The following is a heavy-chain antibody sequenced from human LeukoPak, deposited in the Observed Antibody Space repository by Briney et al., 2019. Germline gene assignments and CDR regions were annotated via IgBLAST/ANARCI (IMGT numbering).Heavy chain of an antibody. D-gene: IGHD3-10*02. V-gene: IGHV1-3*01. CDR3: ARLSLRVRGVIDY. J-gene: IGHJ4*02. CDR1: GYTFTSYA. CDR2: INAGNGNT. Sequence: ASVKVSCKAFGYTFTSYAMHRVRQAPGQRLEWMGWINAGNGNTKYSQKFQGRVTITRDTSASTAYMELSSLRSEDTAVYYCARLSLRVRGVIDYWGQGTLVTVSS.